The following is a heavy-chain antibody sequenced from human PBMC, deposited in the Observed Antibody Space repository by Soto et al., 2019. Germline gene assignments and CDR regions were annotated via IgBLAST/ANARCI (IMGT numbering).Heavy chain of an antibody. CDR3: ARGGLQHALDV. J-gene: IGHJ6*02. CDR1: GLTFSNYW. V-gene: IGHV3-74*03. Sequence: GGSLRLSCAASGLTFSNYWMYWVRKAPGKGLVWVSRVNNDGTDTTHADSVKGRFTISRDNAENTLYLQMNSLRAEDTSVYYCARGGLQHALDVWGQGSTVTVSS. CDR2: VNNDGTDT. D-gene: IGHD6-13*01.